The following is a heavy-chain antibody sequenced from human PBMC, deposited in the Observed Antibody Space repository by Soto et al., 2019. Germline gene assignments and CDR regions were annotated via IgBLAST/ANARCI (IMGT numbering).Heavy chain of an antibody. D-gene: IGHD5-18*01. Sequence: ASVKVSCKASGFTFTSSAVQWVRQARGQRLEWIGWIVVGSGNTNYAQKFQERVTITRDMSTSTAYMELSSLRSEDTAVYYCAAAPDTAMVTLDYWGQATLGTVSS. V-gene: IGHV1-58*01. CDR2: IVVGSGNT. CDR3: AAAPDTAMVTLDY. CDR1: GFTFTSSA. J-gene: IGHJ4*02.